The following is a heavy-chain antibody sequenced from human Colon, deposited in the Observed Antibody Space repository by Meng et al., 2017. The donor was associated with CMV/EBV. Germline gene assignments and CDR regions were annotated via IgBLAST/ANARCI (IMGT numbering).Heavy chain of an antibody. D-gene: IGHD1-26*01. CDR1: GYTFTSYG. Sequence: ASVKVSRKASGYTFTSYGISWVRQAPGQGLEWLGWISGYNANTDYAQSVQGRVTMTTDTPTNTVYMELRSLRSDDTAIYYCARDRTYSGTYSRGDYWGQGTLVTVSS. V-gene: IGHV1-18*01. CDR2: ISGYNANT. J-gene: IGHJ4*02. CDR3: ARDRTYSGTYSRGDY.